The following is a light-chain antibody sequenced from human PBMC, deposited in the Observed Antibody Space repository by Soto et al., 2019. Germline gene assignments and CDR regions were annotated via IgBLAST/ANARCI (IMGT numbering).Light chain of an antibody. V-gene: IGLV2-14*03. CDR3: SSYTTSTTVV. Sequence: QSALTQPASVFGSPGQSITFSCTGTSSDVGGYNFVSWYQQHPGKAPKLMIYEVSSRPSGVSNRFSGSKSGNTASLTISGLQREDEADYYCSSYTTSTTVVFGNGTKVTVL. J-gene: IGLJ1*01. CDR1: SSDVGGYNF. CDR2: EVS.